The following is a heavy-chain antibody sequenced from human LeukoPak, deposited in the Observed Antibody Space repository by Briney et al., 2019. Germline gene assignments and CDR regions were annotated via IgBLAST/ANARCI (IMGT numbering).Heavy chain of an antibody. V-gene: IGHV1-2*02. CDR3: ARVYSTNIHFDY. J-gene: IGHJ4*02. CDR2: INPNSGGT. CDR1: GYTFTGYY. D-gene: IGHD2-2*01. Sequence: ASVKVSCKASGYTFTGYYMHWVPQAPGQGLEWMGWINPNSGGTNYAQKFQGRVTMTRDTSISTAYMELSRLRSDDTAVYYCARVYSTNIHFDYWGQGTLVTVSS.